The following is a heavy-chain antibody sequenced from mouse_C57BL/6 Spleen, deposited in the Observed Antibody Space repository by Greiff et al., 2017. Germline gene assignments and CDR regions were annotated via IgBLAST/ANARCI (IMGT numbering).Heavy chain of an antibody. CDR2: INPNNGGT. CDR1: GYTFTDYN. J-gene: IGHJ1*03. D-gene: IGHD1-1*01. Sequence: EVQLQQSGPELVKPGASVKMSCKASGYTFTDYNMHWVKQSHGKSLEWIGYINPNNGGTSYNQKFKGKATLTVNKSSSTAYMALRSLTSEDSAVYYCARPLRGGSSYWYFDVWGTGTTVTVSS. V-gene: IGHV1-22*01. CDR3: ARPLRGGSSYWYFDV.